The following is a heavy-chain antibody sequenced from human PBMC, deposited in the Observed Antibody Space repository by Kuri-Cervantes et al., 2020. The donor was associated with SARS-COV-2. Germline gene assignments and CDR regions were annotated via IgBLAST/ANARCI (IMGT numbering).Heavy chain of an antibody. Sequence: ASVKVSCKASGYTFTSYAMHWVRQAPGQRLEWMGWINAGNGNTKYSQKFQGRVTITADKSTSTAYMELSSLRSEDTAVYYCARDPIAAAGNYYYYGMDVWGQGTTVTVSS. CDR1: GYTFTSYA. J-gene: IGHJ6*02. CDR2: INAGNGNT. CDR3: ARDPIAAAGNYYYYGMDV. D-gene: IGHD6-13*01. V-gene: IGHV1-3*01.